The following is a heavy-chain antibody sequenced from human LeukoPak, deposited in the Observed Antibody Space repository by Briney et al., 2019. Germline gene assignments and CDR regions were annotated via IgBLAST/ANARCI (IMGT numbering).Heavy chain of an antibody. D-gene: IGHD6-13*01. CDR1: GGSISSYY. V-gene: IGHV4-4*07. J-gene: IGHJ4*02. Sequence: SETLSLTCTVSGGSISSYYWSWIRLPAGKGLEWIGRIYTSGSTNYNPSLKSRVTMSVDTSKNQFSLKLSSVTAADTAVYYCARLGSSSWYGYFDYWGQVTLVTVSS. CDR2: IYTSGST. CDR3: ARLGSSSWYGYFDY.